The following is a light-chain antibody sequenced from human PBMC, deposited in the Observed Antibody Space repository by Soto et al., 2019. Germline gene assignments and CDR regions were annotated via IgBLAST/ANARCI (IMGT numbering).Light chain of an antibody. CDR3: QQSYSTPHT. Sequence: DIQMTQSPSSLSVSVGDRVTITCRASQSISSYLNWYQQKPGKAPQLLIYAASSLQSWDPSRCSGGGSGTDFTLTISSLRPEDFATYYCQQSYSTPHTFGPGAKVDIK. V-gene: IGKV1-39*01. CDR1: QSISSY. CDR2: AAS. J-gene: IGKJ3*01.